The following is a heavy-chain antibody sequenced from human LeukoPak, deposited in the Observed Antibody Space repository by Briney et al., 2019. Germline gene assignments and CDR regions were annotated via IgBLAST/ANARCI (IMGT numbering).Heavy chain of an antibody. CDR1: GFTVSTTL. D-gene: IGHD1-26*01. Sequence: GGSLRLTCTVSGFTVSTTLMDWVRQAPGKGLEWVSLIYDDGRTVYADSVKGRFTISRDNSKNTLYLQMNSLRAEDTAVYYCAKDLVGATSYWGQGTLVTVSS. CDR3: AKDLVGATSY. CDR2: IYDDGRT. V-gene: IGHV3-53*01. J-gene: IGHJ4*02.